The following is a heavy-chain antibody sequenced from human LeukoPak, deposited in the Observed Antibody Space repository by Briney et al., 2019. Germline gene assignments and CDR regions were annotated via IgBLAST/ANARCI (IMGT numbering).Heavy chain of an antibody. CDR1: GGSISSSSYY. Sequence: SETLSLTCTVSGGSISSSSYYWGWIRQPPGKGLEWIGSIYYSGSTYYNPSLKSRVTVSVDTSKKQFSLNLRSVTAADTAVYYCARGLHYNILTGGMDVWGQGTTVIVSS. V-gene: IGHV4-39*07. CDR2: IYYSGST. J-gene: IGHJ6*02. CDR3: ARGLHYNILTGGMDV. D-gene: IGHD3-9*01.